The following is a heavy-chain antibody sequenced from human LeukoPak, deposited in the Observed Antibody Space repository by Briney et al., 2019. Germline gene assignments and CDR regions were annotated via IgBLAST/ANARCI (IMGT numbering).Heavy chain of an antibody. D-gene: IGHD2-2*01. CDR2: INPNSGGT. CDR1: GYTFTGYY. J-gene: IGHJ6*02. V-gene: IGHV1-2*02. CDR3: ARGVGSYYYYGMDV. Sequence: GASVKVSCKACGYTFTGYYMHWVRQDPGQGLEWMGWINPNSGGTNYAQKFQGRVTMTRDTSISTAYMELSRLRSDDTAVYYCARGVGSYYYYGMDVWGQGTTVTVSS.